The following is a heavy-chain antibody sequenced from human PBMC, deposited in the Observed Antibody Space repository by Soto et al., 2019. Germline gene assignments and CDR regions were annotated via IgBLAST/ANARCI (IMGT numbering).Heavy chain of an antibody. Sequence: QVQLVESGGGVVQPGRSLRLSCAASGFTFSNYGMHWVRQAPGKGLEWVAVISYHGSDKYYADSVKGRFTISRDNSKNTLYLQMDSLRAEDTAVYYCAKDPLMTTVTTVGYWGEGTLVTVSS. CDR1: GFTFSNYG. CDR2: ISYHGSDK. J-gene: IGHJ4*02. CDR3: AKDPLMTTVTTVGY. D-gene: IGHD4-17*01. V-gene: IGHV3-30*18.